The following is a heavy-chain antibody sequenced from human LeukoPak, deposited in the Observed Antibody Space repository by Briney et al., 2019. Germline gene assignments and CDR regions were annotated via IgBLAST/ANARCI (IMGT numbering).Heavy chain of an antibody. D-gene: IGHD2-2*01. Sequence: ASVKVSCKASGGTFSSYAISWVRQAPGQGLEWMGGIIPIFGTANYAQKFQGRVTITADESTSTAYMELSSLRSEDTAVYYCARDPSPLYCSSTSCYGSYYYMDVWGKGTTVTVSS. CDR1: GGTFSSYA. CDR2: IIPIFGTA. V-gene: IGHV1-69*13. J-gene: IGHJ6*03. CDR3: ARDPSPLYCSSTSCYGSYYYMDV.